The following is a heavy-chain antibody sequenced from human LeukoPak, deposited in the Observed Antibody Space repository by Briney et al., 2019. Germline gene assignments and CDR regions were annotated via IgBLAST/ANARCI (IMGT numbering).Heavy chain of an antibody. Sequence: PGGSLRLSCAASGFTFSSYSMNWVRQAPGKGLEWVANINQDGSEKYHGDSVKGRFTISRDNAKSSLFLEMSSLRAEDTAVYYCADPPSDFWGQGTLVAVSS. CDR1: GFTFSSYS. CDR2: INQDGSEK. CDR3: ADPPSDF. V-gene: IGHV3-7*01. J-gene: IGHJ4*02.